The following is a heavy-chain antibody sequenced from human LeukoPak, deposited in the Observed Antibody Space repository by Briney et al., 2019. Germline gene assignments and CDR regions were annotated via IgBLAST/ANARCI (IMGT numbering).Heavy chain of an antibody. D-gene: IGHD4-17*01. V-gene: IGHV3-30*18. CDR2: ISYDGSNK. CDR1: GFTFSSYG. Sequence: QSGGSLRLSCAASGFTFSSYGMHWVRQAPGKGLEWVAVISYDGSNKYYADSVKGRFTISRDNSKNTLYLQMNSLRAEDTAVYYRAKVPYGDGSRGVHFDYWGQGTLVTVSS. J-gene: IGHJ4*02. CDR3: AKVPYGDGSRGVHFDY.